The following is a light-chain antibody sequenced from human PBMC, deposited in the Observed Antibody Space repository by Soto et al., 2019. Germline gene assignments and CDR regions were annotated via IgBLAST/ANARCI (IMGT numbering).Light chain of an antibody. V-gene: IGKV3-11*01. CDR1: QSVSSY. J-gene: IGKJ4*01. CDR3: QLRSNWTT. CDR2: DAS. Sequence: EIVLTQSPATLSLSPGERATLSCRASQSVSSYLAWYQQKPGQAPRLLIYDASNRATGIPARFSGSGSGTFFTLTSSRLAPEDVEVYYWQLRSNWTTFGGGTMVEIK.